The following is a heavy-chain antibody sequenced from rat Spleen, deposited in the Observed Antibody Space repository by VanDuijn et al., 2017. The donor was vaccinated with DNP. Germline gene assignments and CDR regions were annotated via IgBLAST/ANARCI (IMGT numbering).Heavy chain of an antibody. CDR2: ISTGGGNT. CDR3: ARSDSYGFPY. J-gene: IGHJ3*01. CDR1: GFIFSNYW. D-gene: IGHD1-2*01. Sequence: EVQLVESGGGPVQPGRSLKLSCVASGFIFSNYWTTWIRQAPTKGLEWVASISTGGGNTYYRDSVKGRFTISRDNAKNTLYLQMDSLRSEDTATYYCARSDSYGFPYWGQGTLVTVSS. V-gene: IGHV5S13*01.